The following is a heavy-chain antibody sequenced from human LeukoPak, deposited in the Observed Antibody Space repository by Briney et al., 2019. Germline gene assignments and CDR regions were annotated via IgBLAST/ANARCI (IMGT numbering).Heavy chain of an antibody. Sequence: SETLSLTCAVYGGSFGGYYWSWIRQPPGKGLEWIGEINHSGSTNYNPSLKSRVTISVDTSKNQFSLKLSSVTAADTAVYYCARDLRGSSWYGGWFDPWGQGNLVTVSS. J-gene: IGHJ5*02. V-gene: IGHV4-34*01. CDR2: INHSGST. D-gene: IGHD6-13*01. CDR1: GGSFGGYY. CDR3: ARDLRGSSWYGGWFDP.